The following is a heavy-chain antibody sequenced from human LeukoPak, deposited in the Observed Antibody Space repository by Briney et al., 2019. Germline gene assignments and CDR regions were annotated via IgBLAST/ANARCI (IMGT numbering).Heavy chain of an antibody. J-gene: IGHJ3*02. D-gene: IGHD3-22*01. Sequence: GGSLRLSCAASGFIFTNYFMSWVRQAPGKGLEWVASIKHDGSEKYYVDSVRGRFTISRDNTMNSLYLQMSSLRAEDTAVYYCAKDRNYYDSSGDRLAAFDIWGQGTMVTVSS. CDR2: IKHDGSEK. V-gene: IGHV3-7*01. CDR3: AKDRNYYDSSGDRLAAFDI. CDR1: GFIFTNYF.